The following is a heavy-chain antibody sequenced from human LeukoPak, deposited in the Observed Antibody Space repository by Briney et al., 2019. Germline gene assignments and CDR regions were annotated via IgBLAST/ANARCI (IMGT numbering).Heavy chain of an antibody. V-gene: IGHV3-74*01. D-gene: IGHD4-17*01. CDR3: ARTTVTTVEPFDY. Sequence: GGSLRLSCAASGFTFSSYWLHWVRQAPGKGLVWVSRINSDGSSTSYADSVKGRFTFSRDNAKNTLYLQMNSLRAEDTAVYYCARTTVTTVEPFDYWGQGTLVTVSS. CDR1: GFTFSSYW. CDR2: INSDGSST. J-gene: IGHJ4*02.